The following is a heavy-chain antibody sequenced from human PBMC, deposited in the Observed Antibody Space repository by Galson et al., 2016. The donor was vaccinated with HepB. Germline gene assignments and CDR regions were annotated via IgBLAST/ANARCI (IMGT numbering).Heavy chain of an antibody. CDR2: ISGSGSNT. Sequence: SLRLSCAASGFTFSSYAMSWVRQAPGKGLEWVSGISGSGSNTYYADSVKGRFTISRDKSKSTLFLEMNSLRPEDTATYYCAKDQVYYYDASGFFYPPNFGFWGQGTLVTVSS. D-gene: IGHD3-22*01. CDR3: AKDQVYYYDASGFFYPPNFGF. J-gene: IGHJ1*01. V-gene: IGHV3-23*01. CDR1: GFTFSSYA.